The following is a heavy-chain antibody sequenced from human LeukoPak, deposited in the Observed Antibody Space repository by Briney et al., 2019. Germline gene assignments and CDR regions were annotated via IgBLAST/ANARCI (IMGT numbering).Heavy chain of an antibody. J-gene: IGHJ6*03. Sequence: GGSLRLSCAASGFTFSSYWMSWVRQAPGKGLEWVANIKQDGSEKYYVDSVKGRFTISRDNAKNSLHLQMSSLRAEDTAVYYCARVIFGSLIYYYYMDVWGKGTTVTVSS. D-gene: IGHD3/OR15-3a*01. CDR3: ARVIFGSLIYYYYMDV. CDR2: IKQDGSEK. V-gene: IGHV3-7*01. CDR1: GFTFSSYW.